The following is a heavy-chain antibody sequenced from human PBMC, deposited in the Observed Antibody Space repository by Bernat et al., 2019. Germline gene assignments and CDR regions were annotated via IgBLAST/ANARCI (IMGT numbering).Heavy chain of an antibody. Sequence: QLQLQESGPGLVKPSETLSLTCTVSGGSISSSSYYWGWIRQPPGKGLEWIGSIYYSGSTYYNPSLKSRVTISVDTSKNQFSLKLSSVTAADTAVYYCASSGRLLWFGELFLLFDYWGQGTLVTVSS. J-gene: IGHJ4*02. CDR1: GGSISSSSYY. V-gene: IGHV4-39*01. CDR2: IYYSGST. CDR3: ASSGRLLWFGELFLLFDY. D-gene: IGHD3-10*01.